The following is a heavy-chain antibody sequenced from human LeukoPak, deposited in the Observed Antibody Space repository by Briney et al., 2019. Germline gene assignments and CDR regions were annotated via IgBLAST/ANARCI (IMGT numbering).Heavy chain of an antibody. CDR1: GFTFSSYG. V-gene: IGHV3-48*03. Sequence: PGRSLRLSCAASGFTFSSYGMHWVRQAPGKGLEWVSYISSSGSTIYYADSVKGRFTISRDNAKNSLYLQMNSLRAEDTAVYYCARDPYYGSGSYGDYWGQGTLVTVSS. D-gene: IGHD3-10*01. CDR3: ARDPYYGSGSYGDY. CDR2: ISSSGSTI. J-gene: IGHJ4*02.